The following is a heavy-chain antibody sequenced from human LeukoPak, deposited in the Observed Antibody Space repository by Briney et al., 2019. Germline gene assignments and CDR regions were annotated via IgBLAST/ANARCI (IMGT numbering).Heavy chain of an antibody. V-gene: IGHV3-30*03. D-gene: IGHD6-13*01. CDR3: ARETPDSSSWTAFDF. CDR1: GFTFSSYG. CDR2: ISYDGSNK. J-gene: IGHJ4*02. Sequence: PGGSLRLSCAASGFTFSSYGMHWVRQAPGKGLEWVAVISYDGSNKYYADSVKGRFTISRDNSKNTLYLQMNSLRDEDTAVYYCARETPDSSSWTAFDFWGQGTLVTVSS.